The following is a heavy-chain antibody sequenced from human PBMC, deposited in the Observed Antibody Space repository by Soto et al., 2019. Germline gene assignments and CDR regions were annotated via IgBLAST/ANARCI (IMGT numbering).Heavy chain of an antibody. CDR1: GDSISGSNW. V-gene: IGHV4-4*02. J-gene: IGHJ4*02. CDR2: IHHGGGT. CDR3: MRNGGFYVEV. D-gene: IGHD4-17*01. Sequence: QVQLQESGPGLLEPSGTLSLTCAVAGDSISGSNWWSWVRQSPGKGLEWIGEIHHGGGTNHHPSLKSRVTSSVDKSKNHESLRLSSVTAADTAVYYCMRNGGFYVEVWGQGTLVTGPS.